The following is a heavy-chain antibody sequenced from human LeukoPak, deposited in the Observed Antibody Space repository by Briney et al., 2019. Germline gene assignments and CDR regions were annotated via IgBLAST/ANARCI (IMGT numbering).Heavy chain of an antibody. J-gene: IGHJ4*02. Sequence: SETLSLTCAVYGGSFSGYYWSWIRPPPGKGLEWIGEINHSGSTNYNPSLKSRVTISVDTSKNQFSLKLSSVTAADTAVYYCARAVSVGVPAAILDYWGQGTLVTVSS. V-gene: IGHV4-34*01. CDR1: GGSFSGYY. CDR3: ARAVSVGVPAAILDY. CDR2: INHSGST. D-gene: IGHD2-2*02.